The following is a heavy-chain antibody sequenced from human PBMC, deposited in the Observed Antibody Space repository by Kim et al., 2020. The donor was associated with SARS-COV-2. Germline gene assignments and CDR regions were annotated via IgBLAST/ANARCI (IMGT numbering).Heavy chain of an antibody. CDR3: ARYREDYDSSGYYAGLFDY. J-gene: IGHJ4*02. CDR2: IYYSGST. V-gene: IGHV4-61*01. D-gene: IGHD3-22*01. Sequence: SETLSLTCTVSGGSVSSGSYYWSWIRQPPGKGLEWIGYIYYSGSTNYNPSLKSRVTISVDTSKNQFSLKLSSVTAADTAVYYCARYREDYDSSGYYAGLFDYWGQGTLVTVSS. CDR1: GGSVSSGSYY.